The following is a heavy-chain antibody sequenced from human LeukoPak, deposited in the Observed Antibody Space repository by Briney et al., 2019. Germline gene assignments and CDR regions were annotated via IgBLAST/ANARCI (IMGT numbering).Heavy chain of an antibody. J-gene: IGHJ4*02. CDR3: TRAVAGHPD. Sequence: SETLSLTCAVSGVPFSNYYWSWVRQSPGQGLEWIREINHSGYTNYNPSLKSRVTMSIDTSKNQFSLILTSVTAADAGVYYCTRAVAGHPDWGQGTLVTVSS. V-gene: IGHV4-34*01. CDR1: GVPFSNYY. CDR2: INHSGYT. D-gene: IGHD6-19*01.